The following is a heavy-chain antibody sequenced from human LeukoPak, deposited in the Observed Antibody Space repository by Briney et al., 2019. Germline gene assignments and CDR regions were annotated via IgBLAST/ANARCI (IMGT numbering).Heavy chain of an antibody. D-gene: IGHD5-18*01. Sequence: ASVKVSCKASGYTFTRYGMSWVRQAPGQGLEWMGWINPNSGGTNYAQKFQGRVTMTRDTSISTAYMELSRLRSDDTAVYYCARDGGYSYGYFDYWGQGTWSPSPQ. V-gene: IGHV1-2*02. CDR3: ARDGGYSYGYFDY. J-gene: IGHJ4*02. CDR1: GYTFTRYG. CDR2: INPNSGGT.